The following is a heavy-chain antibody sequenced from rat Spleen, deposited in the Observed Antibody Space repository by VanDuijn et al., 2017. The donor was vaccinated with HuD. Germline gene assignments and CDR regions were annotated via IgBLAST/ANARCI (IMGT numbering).Heavy chain of an antibody. D-gene: IGHD5-1*01. V-gene: IGHV5-20*01. Sequence: EVQLVESGGGLVQPGRSLKLSCAASGLSFSNYDMAWVRQAPTKGLEWVASISYDGTATYYRDSVKGRFTLSRDNAKSTLYLQMNSLRSEDTATYYCTRENWVFDYWGQGVIVTVSS. CDR1: GLSFSNYD. CDR3: TRENWVFDY. J-gene: IGHJ2*01. CDR2: ISYDGTAT.